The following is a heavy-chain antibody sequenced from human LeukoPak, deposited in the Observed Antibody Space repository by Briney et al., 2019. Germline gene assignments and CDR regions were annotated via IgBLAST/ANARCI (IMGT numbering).Heavy chain of an antibody. CDR3: ARVLQNYYHLDV. V-gene: IGHV4-59*11. Sequence: SETLSLTWTVSGVSINSHYWSWIRQPPGEGLEWIGFIYDSGSANYKSSLESRVTMTLDTSKNQFSLKLNSVTAADTAVYYCARVLQNYYHLDVWGKGTTVTVSS. J-gene: IGHJ6*03. D-gene: IGHD3-3*01. CDR1: GVSINSHY. CDR2: IYDSGSA.